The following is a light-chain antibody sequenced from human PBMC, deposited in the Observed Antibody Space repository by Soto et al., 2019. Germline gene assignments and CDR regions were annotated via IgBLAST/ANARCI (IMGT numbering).Light chain of an antibody. CDR3: QQYNNCRPWT. CDR2: GAS. Sequence: EIVMTQSPATLSVSPGERATLACRASQSVSSNLAWYQQKPGQAPRLLIYGASTRSAGIPARFSGSGSGREFPLITSSLQYAECAVYYCQQYNNCRPWTFGHGTKVEIK. V-gene: IGKV3-15*01. CDR1: QSVSSN. J-gene: IGKJ1*01.